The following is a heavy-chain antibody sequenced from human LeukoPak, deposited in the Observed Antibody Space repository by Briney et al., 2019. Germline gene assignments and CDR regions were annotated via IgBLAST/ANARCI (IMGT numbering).Heavy chain of an antibody. CDR3: ARKDIEVAGFDY. Sequence: GGSLRLSCVASGFTFNNYAINWVRQAPGRGLEWVSTIDGGGGTYYADSVKGRFAISRDNSKNTLYLQMNSLRAEDTAVYYCARKDIEVAGFDYWGQGTLVTVSS. CDR1: GFTFNNYA. J-gene: IGHJ4*02. V-gene: IGHV3-23*01. D-gene: IGHD6-19*01. CDR2: IDGGGGT.